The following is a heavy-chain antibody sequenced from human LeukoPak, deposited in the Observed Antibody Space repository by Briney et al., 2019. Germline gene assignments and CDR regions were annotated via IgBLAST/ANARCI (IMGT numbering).Heavy chain of an antibody. Sequence: SETLSLTCAVSGYSITNNYYWGWIRQPPGEGLEWIGSIYYGASTYYNPSLKSRVTISLDASKNQFSLGLTSVTAAETAVYYCARLGNTRVSIDPWGQGTLVTVSS. D-gene: IGHD7-27*01. J-gene: IGHJ5*02. CDR3: ARLGNTRVSIDP. CDR2: IYYGAST. CDR1: GYSITNNYY. V-gene: IGHV4-38-2*01.